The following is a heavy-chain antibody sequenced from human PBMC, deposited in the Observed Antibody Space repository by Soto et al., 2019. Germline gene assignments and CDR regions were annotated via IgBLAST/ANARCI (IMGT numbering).Heavy chain of an antibody. CDR2: ISYDGSNK. Sequence: SGGSLRLSCAASGFTFSSYGMHWVRQAPGKGLEWVAVISYDGSNKYYADSVKGRFTISRDNSKNTLYLQMNSLRAEDTAVYYCANYGVLGYCSGGSCYSGYYGMDVWGQGTTVTVSS. CDR1: GFTFSSYG. D-gene: IGHD2-15*01. J-gene: IGHJ6*02. CDR3: ANYGVLGYCSGGSCYSGYYGMDV. V-gene: IGHV3-30*18.